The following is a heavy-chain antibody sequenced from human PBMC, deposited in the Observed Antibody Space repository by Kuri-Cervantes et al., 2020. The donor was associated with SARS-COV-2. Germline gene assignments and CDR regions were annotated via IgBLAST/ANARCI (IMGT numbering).Heavy chain of an antibody. V-gene: IGHV4-4*07. CDR2: IYTSGST. J-gene: IGHJ3*02. CDR3: ARFSRTYAFDI. D-gene: IGHD1-14*01. CDR1: GGSISSYY. Sequence: SETLSLTCTVSGGSISSYYWSWIRQPAGKGLEWIGRIYTSGSTNYNPSLKSRVTMSVDTSKNQFSLKLSSVTAADTSVYYSARFSRTYAFDIWGQGTMVTVSS.